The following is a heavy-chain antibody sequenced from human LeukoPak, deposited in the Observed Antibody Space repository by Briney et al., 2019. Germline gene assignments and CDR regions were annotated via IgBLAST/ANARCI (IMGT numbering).Heavy chain of an antibody. CDR1: GFTFSIYA. V-gene: IGHV3-23*01. Sequence: GGSLRLSCTASGFTFSIYAMSWVRQAPGRGLEWVSAITSSGDTTFYADSVRGRFTISRDNSKNTLYLQMSSLRAEDTAVFYYAKDRPNYFGSNGHYYRRSGDSWGQGTLVTVSS. D-gene: IGHD3-10*01. CDR3: AKDRPNYFGSNGHYYRRSGDS. J-gene: IGHJ5*01. CDR2: ITSSGDTT.